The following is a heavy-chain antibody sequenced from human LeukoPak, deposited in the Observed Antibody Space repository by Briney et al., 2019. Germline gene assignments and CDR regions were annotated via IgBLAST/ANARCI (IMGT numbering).Heavy chain of an antibody. CDR3: ARGWSAALPRQNCFDP. Sequence: GASVKVSCKASGYTFSNYDINWVRQAPGQGLEWMGWMNPNSGNTGYAQNFQGRVTMTRNTSVSTAYMELSSLTSEDTAVYYCARGWSAALPRQNCFDPWGQGALVTVSS. D-gene: IGHD3-3*01. CDR2: MNPNSGNT. V-gene: IGHV1-8*01. J-gene: IGHJ5*02. CDR1: GYTFSNYD.